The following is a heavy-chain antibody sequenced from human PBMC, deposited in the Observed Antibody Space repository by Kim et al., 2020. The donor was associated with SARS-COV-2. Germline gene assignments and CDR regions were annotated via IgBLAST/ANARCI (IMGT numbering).Heavy chain of an antibody. CDR3: GVVRGAYYGMDV. J-gene: IGHJ6*02. D-gene: IGHD3-10*01. Sequence: NYAQRLRGRVTMTTDTSTSTAYMELRSLRSDDTAVYYCGVVRGAYYGMDVWGQGTTVTVSS. V-gene: IGHV1-18*01.